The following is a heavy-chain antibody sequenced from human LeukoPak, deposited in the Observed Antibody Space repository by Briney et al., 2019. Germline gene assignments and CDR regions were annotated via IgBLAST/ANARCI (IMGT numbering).Heavy chain of an antibody. CDR3: AKDKGAVAGLFDY. Sequence: GGSLRLFCAASGFTFDDYAMHWVRQAPGKGLEWVSGISWNSGSIGYADSVKGRFTISRDNAKNSLYLQMNSLRAEDTALYYCAKDKGAVAGLFDYWGQGTLVTVSS. V-gene: IGHV3-9*01. CDR1: GFTFDDYA. J-gene: IGHJ4*02. CDR2: ISWNSGSI. D-gene: IGHD6-19*01.